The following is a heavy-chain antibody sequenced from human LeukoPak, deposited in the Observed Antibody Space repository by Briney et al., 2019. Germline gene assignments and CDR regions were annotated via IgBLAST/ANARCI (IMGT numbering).Heavy chain of an antibody. D-gene: IGHD2-15*01. V-gene: IGHV4-38-2*02. J-gene: IGHJ4*02. CDR2: IYHSGSA. CDR3: ARVPFECSGGSCYPR. Sequence: PSETLSLTCTVSAYSISSGYYWGWIRQPPGKGLEWIGSIYHSGSAYYNPSLKSRVTISVDTSKNQFSLKLSSVTAADTAVYYCARVPFECSGGSCYPRWGQGTLVTVSS. CDR1: AYSISSGYY.